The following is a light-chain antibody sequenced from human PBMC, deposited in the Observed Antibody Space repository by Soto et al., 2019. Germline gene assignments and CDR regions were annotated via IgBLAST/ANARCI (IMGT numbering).Light chain of an antibody. Sequence: EILMTQSPATLSVSPGERATLSCRASQSVTSNLAWYQQKPGQAPRLLIYGASTRATGIPARFSGSGSGTEFTLTISSLQSEDFAVYYCQQRNIWPPVTFGQGTRLEIK. CDR3: QQRNIWPPVT. J-gene: IGKJ5*01. CDR1: QSVTSN. CDR2: GAS. V-gene: IGKV3-15*01.